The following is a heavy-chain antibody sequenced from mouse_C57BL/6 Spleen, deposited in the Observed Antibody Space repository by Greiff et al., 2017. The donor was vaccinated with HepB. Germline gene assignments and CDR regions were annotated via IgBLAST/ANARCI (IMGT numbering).Heavy chain of an antibody. Sequence: VQLKQSGPELVKPGASVKMSCKASGYTFTDYNMHWVKQSHGKSLEWIGYINPNNGGTSYNQKFKGKATLTVNKSSSTAYMELRSLTSEDSAVYYCARWVITTVVATGFDYWGQGTTLTVSS. D-gene: IGHD1-1*01. V-gene: IGHV1-22*01. CDR2: INPNNGGT. CDR3: ARWVITTVVATGFDY. J-gene: IGHJ2*01. CDR1: GYTFTDYN.